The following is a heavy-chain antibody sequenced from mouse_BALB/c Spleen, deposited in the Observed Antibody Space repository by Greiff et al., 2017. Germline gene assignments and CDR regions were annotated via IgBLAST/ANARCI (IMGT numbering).Heavy chain of an antibody. V-gene: IGHV1S81*02. Sequence: QVQLQQPGAELVKPGASVKLSCKASGYTFTSYWMHWVKQRPGQGLEWIGEINPSNGRTNYTEKFKSKATLTVDKSSSTAYMQLSSLTSEDSAVYYCAREADAMDYWGQGTSVTVSS. J-gene: IGHJ4*01. CDR1: GYTFTSYW. D-gene: IGHD3-2*02. CDR3: AREADAMDY. CDR2: INPSNGRT.